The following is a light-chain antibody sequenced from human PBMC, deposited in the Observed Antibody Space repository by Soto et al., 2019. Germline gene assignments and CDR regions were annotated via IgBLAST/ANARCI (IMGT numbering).Light chain of an antibody. V-gene: IGKV1-5*03. CDR3: QQYDSDSST. Sequence: DIQMTQSPSTLSASVGDRVTITCRASQSINNWLAWYQQKPGKAPKLLIYEASSLLSGVPSRFSGSGSGTEFTLTISSLQPDDFADYYCQQYDSDSSTFGQGTTLDI. J-gene: IGKJ2*01. CDR1: QSINNW. CDR2: EAS.